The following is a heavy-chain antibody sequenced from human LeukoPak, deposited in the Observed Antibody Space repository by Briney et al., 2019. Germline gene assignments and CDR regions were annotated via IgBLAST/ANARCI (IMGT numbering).Heavy chain of an antibody. Sequence: PSETLSLTCTVPGGSISSYYWSWIRQPPGKGLEWIGYIHYSGSTNHNPSLKSRVTISLDTPKNQFSLKLSSVTAADTAVYYCARIAAAGGTPLWCFDLWGRGTLVTVSS. V-gene: IGHV4-59*01. CDR2: IHYSGST. CDR3: ARIAAAGGTPLWCFDL. D-gene: IGHD6-13*01. CDR1: GGSISSYY. J-gene: IGHJ2*01.